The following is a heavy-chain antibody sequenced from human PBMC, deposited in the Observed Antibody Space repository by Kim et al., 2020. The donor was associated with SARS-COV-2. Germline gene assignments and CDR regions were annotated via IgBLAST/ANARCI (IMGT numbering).Heavy chain of an antibody. J-gene: IGHJ4*02. CDR3: ARDSTSYSSSSPDYFDY. CDR1: GFTFSSYS. D-gene: IGHD6-13*01. CDR2: ISSSSSYI. Sequence: GGSLRLSCAASGFTFSSYSMNWVRQAPGKGLEWVSSISSSSSYIYYADSVKGRFTISRDNAKNSLYLQMNSLRAEDTAVYYCARDSTSYSSSSPDYFDYWGQGTLVTVSS. V-gene: IGHV3-21*01.